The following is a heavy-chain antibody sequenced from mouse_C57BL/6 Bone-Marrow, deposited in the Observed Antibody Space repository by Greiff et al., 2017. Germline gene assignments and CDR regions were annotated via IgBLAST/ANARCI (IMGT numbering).Heavy chain of an antibody. Sequence: VQLQQSGPELVKPGASVKIPCKASGYTFTDYNMDWVKQSHGKSLEWIGDINPNNGGTIYNQKFKGKATLTVDKSSSTAYMELRSLTSEDTAVYYCARMVTPWYFDVWGTGTTVTVSS. J-gene: IGHJ1*03. D-gene: IGHD2-1*01. CDR3: ARMVTPWYFDV. CDR2: INPNNGGT. CDR1: GYTFTDYN. V-gene: IGHV1-18*01.